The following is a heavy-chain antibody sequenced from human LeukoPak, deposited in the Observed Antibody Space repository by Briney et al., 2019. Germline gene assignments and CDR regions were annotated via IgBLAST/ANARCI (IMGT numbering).Heavy chain of an antibody. V-gene: IGHV1-2*04. CDR3: ARVRGGGYCSGGSCYEEYFQH. Sequence: ASVKVSCKASGYTFTGYYMHWVRQAPGQGLEWMGWINPNSGGTNYAQKFQGWVTMTRDTSISTAYMELSRLRSDDTAVYYCARVRGGGYCSGGSCYEEYFQHWGQGTLVTVSS. CDR2: INPNSGGT. J-gene: IGHJ1*01. CDR1: GYTFTGYY. D-gene: IGHD2-15*01.